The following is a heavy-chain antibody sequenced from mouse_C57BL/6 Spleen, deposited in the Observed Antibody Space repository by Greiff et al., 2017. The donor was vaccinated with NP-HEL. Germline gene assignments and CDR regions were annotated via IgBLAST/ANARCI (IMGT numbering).Heavy chain of an antibody. J-gene: IGHJ2*01. V-gene: IGHV1-19*01. Sequence: EVHLVESGPVLVKPGASVKMSCKASGYTFTDYYMNWVKQSHGKSLEWIGVINPYNGGTSYNQKFKGKATLTVDKSSSTAYMELNSLTSEDSAVYYCARGDLYYFDYWGQGTTLTVSS. D-gene: IGHD3-3*01. CDR2: INPYNGGT. CDR3: ARGDLYYFDY. CDR1: GYTFTDYY.